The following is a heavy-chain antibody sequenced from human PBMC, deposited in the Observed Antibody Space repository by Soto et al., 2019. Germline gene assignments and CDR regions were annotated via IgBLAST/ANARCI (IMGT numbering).Heavy chain of an antibody. CDR2: IYYSGST. Sequence: SETLSLTCTVSGGSISSGGYYWSWIRQHPGKGLEWIGYIYYSGSTYYNPPLKSPVTISVDTSKNQFSLKLSSVTAADTAVYYCARDRGYYYDSSGAIVRNGMDVWGQGTTVAVSS. CDR3: ARDRGYYYDSSGAIVRNGMDV. D-gene: IGHD3-22*01. V-gene: IGHV4-31*01. CDR1: GGSISSGGYY. J-gene: IGHJ6*02.